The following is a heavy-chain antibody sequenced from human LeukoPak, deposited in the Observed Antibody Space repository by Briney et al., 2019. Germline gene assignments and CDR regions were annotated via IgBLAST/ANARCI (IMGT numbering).Heavy chain of an antibody. J-gene: IGHJ4*02. Sequence: GGSLRLSCAASGFTFSSYAMSWVRQAPGKGLEWVSAISGSGGSTYYADSVKGRFTISRDNSKNTLYLQMNGLRAEDTAVYYCAKDRLVVVPAANGDFDYWGQGTLVTVSS. CDR3: AKDRLVVVPAANGDFDY. V-gene: IGHV3-23*01. CDR1: GFTFSSYA. CDR2: ISGSGGST. D-gene: IGHD2-2*01.